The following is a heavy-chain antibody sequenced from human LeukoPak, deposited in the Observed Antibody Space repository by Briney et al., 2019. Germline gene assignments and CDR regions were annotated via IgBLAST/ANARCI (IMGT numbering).Heavy chain of an antibody. D-gene: IGHD2-15*01. Sequence: ASVKVSCKTTGYIFTGHHVHWVRQAPGQGLEWLGWINPHSGDTNYAQTFQGRVAMTRDTSINTAYMELSRPTSDDTAVYYCAKALSQDLINWFDPWGQGTLVTVSS. CDR1: GYIFTGHH. J-gene: IGHJ5*02. CDR3: AKALSQDLINWFDP. CDR2: INPHSGDT. V-gene: IGHV1-2*02.